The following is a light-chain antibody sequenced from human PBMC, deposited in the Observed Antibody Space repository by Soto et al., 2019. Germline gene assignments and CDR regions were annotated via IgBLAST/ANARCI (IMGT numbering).Light chain of an antibody. J-gene: IGKJ5*01. V-gene: IGKV3-11*01. CDR1: QTISTH. CDR2: GAS. CDR3: QQRSNWPTT. Sequence: DIVLTQFPATLSLSPGERATLSCRASQTISTHLAWYQQKPGQAPRLLIYGASYRATGIPARISGSGSGTDFTLTISGLEPEDFAVYYCQQRSNWPTTFGQGTRLEIK.